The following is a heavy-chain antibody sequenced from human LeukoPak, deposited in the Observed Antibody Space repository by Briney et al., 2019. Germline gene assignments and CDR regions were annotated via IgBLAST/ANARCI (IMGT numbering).Heavy chain of an antibody. Sequence: PGGSLRLSCAASGFTFNTYSMNWVRQAPGKGLEWVSSISSSSSYIYYADSVKGRLTISRDNAKNSLYLQMNSLRAEDTAVYYCAREYDIVVVPAARIDYWGQGTLVTVSS. CDR3: AREYDIVVVPAARIDY. D-gene: IGHD2-2*01. V-gene: IGHV3-21*01. CDR1: GFTFNTYS. J-gene: IGHJ4*02. CDR2: ISSSSSYI.